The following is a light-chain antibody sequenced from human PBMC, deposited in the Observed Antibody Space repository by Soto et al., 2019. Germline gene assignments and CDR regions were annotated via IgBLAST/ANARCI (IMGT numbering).Light chain of an antibody. Sequence: EIVMTQSPARVSVSPGERATLCCGASQSVSSNLAWYQQKPGQAPRLLIYGASTRATGIPVRFSGSGSGTEFTLTITSLQSEDFAVYYCQQYNNWPPWTFGQGTKVDI. CDR2: GAS. J-gene: IGKJ1*01. CDR1: QSVSSN. V-gene: IGKV3-15*01. CDR3: QQYNNWPPWT.